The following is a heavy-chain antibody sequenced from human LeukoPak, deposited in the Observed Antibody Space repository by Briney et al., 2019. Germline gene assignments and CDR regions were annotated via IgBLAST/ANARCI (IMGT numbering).Heavy chain of an antibody. Sequence: GGSLRLSCAVSGFTFSSSWMTWVRQAPGKGLEWVATMNSDGGQKSYVDSVKGRFTISRDNAKNSLYLQMNSLRAEDTAVYYCARNYAYNHFDYWGQGTLVTVS. V-gene: IGHV3-7*01. CDR3: ARNYAYNHFDY. CDR2: MNSDGGQK. CDR1: GFTFSSSW. D-gene: IGHD5-24*01. J-gene: IGHJ4*02.